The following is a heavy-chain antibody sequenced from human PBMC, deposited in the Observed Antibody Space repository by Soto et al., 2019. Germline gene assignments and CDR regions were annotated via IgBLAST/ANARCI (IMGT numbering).Heavy chain of an antibody. J-gene: IGHJ6*02. V-gene: IGHV1-3*01. CDR2: INAGKSNT. Sequence: ASVKVSCKASGYTFTSYAMHWVRQAPGQRLEWMGWINAGKSNTKYSKNEQDRVSMTTDTPTSTAYMELRSLRSDDTAVYYCAREGSWPYYYYGMDVWGQGTTVTVSS. CDR1: GYTFTSYA. D-gene: IGHD6-13*01. CDR3: AREGSWPYYYYGMDV.